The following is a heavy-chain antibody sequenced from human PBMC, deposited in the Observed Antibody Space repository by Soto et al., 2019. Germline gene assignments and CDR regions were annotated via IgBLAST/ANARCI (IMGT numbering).Heavy chain of an antibody. D-gene: IGHD2-2*02. CDR1: GGSISSYY. Sequence: LSLTCTVSGGSISSYYWSWIRQPAGKGLEWIGRIYTSGSTNYNPSLKSRVTMSVDTSKNQFSLKLSSVTAADTAVYYCARVGGYTVVVPAAIPHYYYGMDVWGQGTTVTVSS. J-gene: IGHJ6*02. V-gene: IGHV4-4*07. CDR3: ARVGGYTVVVPAAIPHYYYGMDV. CDR2: IYTSGST.